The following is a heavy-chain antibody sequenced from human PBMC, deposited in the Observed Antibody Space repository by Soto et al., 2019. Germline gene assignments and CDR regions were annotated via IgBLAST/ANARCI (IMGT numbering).Heavy chain of an antibody. V-gene: IGHV1-46*01. CDR2: INPSGGST. CDR1: GYSFTSYH. CDR3: ARRGACISTSCSLDY. J-gene: IGHJ4*02. Sequence: ASVKVSCKASGYSFTSYHIHWVRQAPGQGLEWMGIINPSGGSTTYAQKFQGRVTMTRDTSTSTVYMELSSLRSEDTAVYYCARRGACISTSCSLDYWGQGTLVTVSS. D-gene: IGHD2-2*01.